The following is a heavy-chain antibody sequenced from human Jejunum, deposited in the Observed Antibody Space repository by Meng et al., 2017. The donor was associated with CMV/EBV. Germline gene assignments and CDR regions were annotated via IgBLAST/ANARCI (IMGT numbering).Heavy chain of an antibody. CDR2: IYYTGGT. Sequence: LPCTVSGGSLSGYYWSWIRQPPGKGLEWVGYIYYTGGTNYNPSLESRASIALDRSKNQISLKLTSVTAADTAVYYCARVRGGFDPWGQGTLVTVSS. V-gene: IGHV4-59*01. CDR1: GGSLSGYY. CDR3: ARVRGGFDP. J-gene: IGHJ5*02.